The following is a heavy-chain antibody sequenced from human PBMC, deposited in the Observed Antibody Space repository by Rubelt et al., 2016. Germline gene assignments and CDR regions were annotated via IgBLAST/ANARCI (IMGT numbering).Heavy chain of an antibody. CDR3: ASSSYSSSWGYFDS. Sequence: QVQLQQWGSGLLKPSETLSLTCAVYGGSFSGYYWTWIRQPPGKGLEWIGYIYYSGGTNYNPSLKSRVTISVDTSQSQFSLKLSSVTAADTAIYYCASSSYSSSWGYFDSWGQGSLVTVSS. CDR1: GGSFSGYY. D-gene: IGHD6-13*01. J-gene: IGHJ4*02. CDR2: IYYSGGT. V-gene: IGHV4-34*11.